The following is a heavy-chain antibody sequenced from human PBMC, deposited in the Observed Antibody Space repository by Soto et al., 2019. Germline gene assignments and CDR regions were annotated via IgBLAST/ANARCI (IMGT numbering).Heavy chain of an antibody. J-gene: IGHJ4*02. CDR3: TIVANDY. Sequence: EVSLLESGGGLVQPGGSPRIFCTASGFNFCRYAMSWVRQAPGKGLEWVSSLSGSGGRTHYAESVKGRFTISRDNSKNTVDLQMNSLRVDDTAVYYCTIVANDYWGQGTLVTVSS. D-gene: IGHD3-16*02. CDR2: LSGSGGRT. CDR1: GFNFCRYA. V-gene: IGHV3-23*01.